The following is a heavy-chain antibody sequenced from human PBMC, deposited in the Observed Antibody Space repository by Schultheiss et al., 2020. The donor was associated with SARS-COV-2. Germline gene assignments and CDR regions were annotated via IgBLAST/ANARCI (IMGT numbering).Heavy chain of an antibody. CDR3: AGGVRWLAFDY. Sequence: SETLSLTCTVSGGSISSNYWSWIRQSPGKGPEWIGYVHYSGNTNYNPSLKSRVTTSVDTSKNQFSLKLRSVTAADTALYYCAGGVRWLAFDYWGQGTLVTVSS. CDR2: VHYSGNT. V-gene: IGHV4-59*01. CDR1: GGSISSNY. D-gene: IGHD6-19*01. J-gene: IGHJ4*02.